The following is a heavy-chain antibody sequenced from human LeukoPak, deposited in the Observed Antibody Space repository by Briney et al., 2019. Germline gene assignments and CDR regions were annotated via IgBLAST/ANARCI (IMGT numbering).Heavy chain of an antibody. CDR2: INHSGST. CDR1: GGSFSGYY. J-gene: IGHJ4*02. D-gene: IGHD2-15*01. V-gene: IGHV4-34*01. Sequence: PSETLSLTCAVYGGSFSGYYWSWIRQPPGKGLEWIGEINHSGSTNYNPSLKGRVTISLDTSKNQFSLKLSSVTAADTAVYYCARVRGYCSGGSCLLYYFDYWGQGTLVTVSS. CDR3: ARVRGYCSGGSCLLYYFDY.